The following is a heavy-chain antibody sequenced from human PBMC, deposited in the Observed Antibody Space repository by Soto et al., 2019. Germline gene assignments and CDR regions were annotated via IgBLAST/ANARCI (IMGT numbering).Heavy chain of an antibody. CDR3: ENSYWPVGKY. J-gene: IGHJ4*02. CDR1: GFTFNYYW. Sequence: PGWSLRLSCAASGFTFNYYWMHLVRQAPGKGLVWVSRIKNDGSGTSYADSVKGRFTISRDNAKNTLYLQMNSLRAEDTAVYYCENSYWPVGKYWGQGIQVTVSS. V-gene: IGHV3-74*01. CDR2: IKNDGSGT. D-gene: IGHD1-26*01.